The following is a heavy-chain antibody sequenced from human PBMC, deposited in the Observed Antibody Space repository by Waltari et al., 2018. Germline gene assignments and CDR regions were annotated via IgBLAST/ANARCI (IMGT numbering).Heavy chain of an antibody. J-gene: IGHJ4*02. CDR3: AKDVTIFGVVTPGMGAFDY. Sequence: EVQLVESGGGLVQPGRSLRLSCAASGFTFDDYAMHWVRQAPGKGLEWVSGISWNSGSIGYADSVKGRFTSSRDNAKNSLYLQMNSLRAEDMALYYCAKDVTIFGVVTPGMGAFDYWGQGTLVTVSS. CDR1: GFTFDDYA. D-gene: IGHD3-3*01. V-gene: IGHV3-9*03. CDR2: ISWNSGSI.